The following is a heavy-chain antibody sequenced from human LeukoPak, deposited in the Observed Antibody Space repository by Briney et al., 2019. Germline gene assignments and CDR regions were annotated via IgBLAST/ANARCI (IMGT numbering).Heavy chain of an antibody. Sequence: PSETLSLTCTVSGGSISSYYWSWIRQPPGKGLEWIGYIYYSGSTNYNPSLKSRVTISVDTSKNQFSLKLSSVTAADTAVYYCARSSAWYLIDYWGQGTLVTVSS. V-gene: IGHV4-59*01. D-gene: IGHD6-19*01. CDR1: GGSISSYY. CDR3: ARSSAWYLIDY. CDR2: IYYSGST. J-gene: IGHJ4*02.